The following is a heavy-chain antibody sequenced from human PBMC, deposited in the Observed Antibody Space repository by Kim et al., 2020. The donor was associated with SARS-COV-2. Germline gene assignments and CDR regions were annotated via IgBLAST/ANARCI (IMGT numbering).Heavy chain of an antibody. CDR1: GFTFSDYY. Sequence: GGSLRLSCAASGFTFSDYYMSWIRRAPGKGLEWVSYISSSSSYTNYADSVKGRFTISRDNAKNSLYLQMNSLRAEDTAVYYCARVGYDYVWGSYRDYYYYYGMDVWGQGTTVTVSS. D-gene: IGHD3-16*02. J-gene: IGHJ6*02. CDR3: ARVGYDYVWGSYRDYYYYYGMDV. V-gene: IGHV3-11*05. CDR2: ISSSSSYT.